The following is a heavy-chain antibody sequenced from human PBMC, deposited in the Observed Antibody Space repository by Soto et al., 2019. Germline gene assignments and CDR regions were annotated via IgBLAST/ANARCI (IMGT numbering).Heavy chain of an antibody. CDR3: ATGVIWIGYFTVDS. Sequence: QVQLVQSGAEVKKPGSSVKVSCKASGGSFGNSAINWVRQTPGQGLEWLGGFIPVYRTLNYAQKFQGRVTIPAEESTGTGYMTRSSLASDDTAVYYCATGVIWIGYFTVDSWGQGPRVPVSS. CDR2: FIPVYRTL. D-gene: IGHD3-3*01. V-gene: IGHV1-69*01. J-gene: IGHJ4*02. CDR1: GGSFGNSA.